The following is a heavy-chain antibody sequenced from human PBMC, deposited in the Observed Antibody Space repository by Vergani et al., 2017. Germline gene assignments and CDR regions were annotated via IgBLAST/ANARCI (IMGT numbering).Heavy chain of an antibody. V-gene: IGHV1-69*04. D-gene: IGHD2-2*01. CDR3: AREYCSSTSCPPGDD. CDR2: IIPILGIA. CDR1: GGTFSRYA. J-gene: IGHJ4*02. Sequence: QVKLVQSGAEVKKPGSSVKVSCKASGGTFSRYAISWVRQAPGQGLEWMGRIIPILGIANYAQKCQGRVTITADKSTSTAYMELSSLRSEDTAVYYCAREYCSSTSCPPGDDGGQGTLVTVSS.